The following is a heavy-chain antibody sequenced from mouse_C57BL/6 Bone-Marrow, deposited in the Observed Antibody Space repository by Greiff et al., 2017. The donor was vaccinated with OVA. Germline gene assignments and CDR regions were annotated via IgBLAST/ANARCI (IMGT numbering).Heavy chain of an antibody. CDR1: GYTFTSYW. Sequence: QVQLQQSGAELVKPGASVKLSCKASGYTFTSYWMQWVKQRPGQGLEWIGEIDPSDSYTNYNQKFKGKATLTVDTSSSTAYMQLSSLASEDSAVYYCARGCYFDDWGKGTTLTVSS. V-gene: IGHV1-50*01. J-gene: IGHJ2*01. CDR3: ARGCYFDD. CDR2: IDPSDSYT.